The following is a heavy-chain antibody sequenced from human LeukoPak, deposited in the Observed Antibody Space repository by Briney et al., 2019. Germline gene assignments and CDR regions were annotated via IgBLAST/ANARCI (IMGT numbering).Heavy chain of an antibody. D-gene: IGHD6-13*01. CDR1: GYTLTSYG. Sequence: ASVKVSCKASGYTLTSYGISWVRQAPGQGLEWMGWISAYNGNTNYAQKLQGRVTMTTDTSTSTAYMELRSLRSDDTAVYYCARDSDSSSWIIYYGMDVWGQGTTVTVSS. CDR2: ISAYNGNT. V-gene: IGHV1-18*01. CDR3: ARDSDSSSWIIYYGMDV. J-gene: IGHJ6*02.